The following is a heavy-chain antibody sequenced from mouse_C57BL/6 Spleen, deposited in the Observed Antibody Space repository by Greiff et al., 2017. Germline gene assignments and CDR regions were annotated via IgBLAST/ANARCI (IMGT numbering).Heavy chain of an antibody. D-gene: IGHD1-1*01. CDR3: AKNEAYYGSSYGGYFDV. V-gene: IGHV2-5*01. Sequence: QVQLQQSGPGLVQPSQSLSITCTVSGFSLTSYGVHWVRQSPGKGLEWLGVIWRGGSTDYNAAFVSRLSITKDNSKSQVFFKMNSLQADDTAIYYCAKNEAYYGSSYGGYFDVWGTGTTVTVSS. CDR2: IWRGGST. J-gene: IGHJ1*03. CDR1: GFSLTSYG.